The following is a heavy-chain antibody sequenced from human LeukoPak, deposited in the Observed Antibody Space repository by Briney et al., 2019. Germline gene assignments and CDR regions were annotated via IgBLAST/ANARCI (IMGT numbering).Heavy chain of an antibody. Sequence: GGSLRLSCAASGFTFSTSSMNWVRQAPGKGLEWVSSITSSSSYIYYADSVKGRFTISRDNAKNSLYLQMNSLRAEDTAVYYCAKDRRGLRYFDWLLVRWFDYWGQGTLVTVSS. CDR1: GFTFSTSS. CDR2: ITSSSSYI. D-gene: IGHD3-9*01. V-gene: IGHV3-21*04. CDR3: AKDRRGLRYFDWLLVRWFDY. J-gene: IGHJ4*02.